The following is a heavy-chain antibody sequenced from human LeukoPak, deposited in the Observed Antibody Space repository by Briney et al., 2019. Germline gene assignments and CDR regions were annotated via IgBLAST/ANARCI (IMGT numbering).Heavy chain of an antibody. CDR1: GFTFSNAW. V-gene: IGHV3-15*01. CDR2: IKRKGDDGTI. D-gene: IGHD3/OR15-3a*01. CDR3: TAGTGRSDFDY. Sequence: GGSLRLSCAASGFTFSNAWMSWVRQAPGRGLEWVGRIKRKGDDGTIDYAAPVKGGLSISRDDSKNTLYLQMNSLKSEDTAVYYCTAGTGRSDFDYWGRGTRVPVSS. J-gene: IGHJ4*02.